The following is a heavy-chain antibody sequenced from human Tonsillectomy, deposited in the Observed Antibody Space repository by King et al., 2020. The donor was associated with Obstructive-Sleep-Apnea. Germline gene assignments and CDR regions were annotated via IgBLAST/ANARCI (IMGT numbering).Heavy chain of an antibody. V-gene: IGHV4-31*03. CDR2: IYYTGST. J-gene: IGHJ5*02. CDR1: SGSISSGGYY. D-gene: IGHD1-26*01. CDR3: ARDVGSGSYGWFDP. Sequence: QLQESGPGLVKPSQTLSLTCTVSSGSISSGGYYWSWIRQHPGKGLEWIGYIYYTGSTYYNPSLKSRVSISVDTSKNQFSLKLSSVTAADTAVYYCARDVGSGSYGWFDPWGQGTLVTVSS.